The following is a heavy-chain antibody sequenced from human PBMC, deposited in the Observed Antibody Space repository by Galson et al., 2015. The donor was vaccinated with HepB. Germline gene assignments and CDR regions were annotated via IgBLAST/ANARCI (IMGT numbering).Heavy chain of an antibody. Sequence: LRLSCAASGFTFNGYSMNWVRQAPGKGLEWVSYISSSGSTIYYADSVRGRFTISRDNAKNSLYLQMDSLRAEDTAVYYCARGYYFDSSGTWGQGTLVTVSS. CDR1: GFTFNGYS. V-gene: IGHV3-48*01. J-gene: IGHJ4*02. CDR3: ARGYYFDSSGT. D-gene: IGHD3-22*01. CDR2: ISSSGSTI.